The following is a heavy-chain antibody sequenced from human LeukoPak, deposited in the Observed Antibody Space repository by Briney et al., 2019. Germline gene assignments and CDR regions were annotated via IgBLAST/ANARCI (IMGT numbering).Heavy chain of an antibody. V-gene: IGHV4-30-4*01. CDR3: GSQTRGYWYFDL. J-gene: IGHJ2*01. D-gene: IGHD4-23*01. CDR2: IYYSGST. Sequence: SQTLSLTCTVSGGSISRGDYYWSWIRQPPGKGLEWIGYIYYSGSTYYNPSLKSRSTISVDTSKNQISLKLSSVTAADTAVYYCGSQTRGYWYFDLWGRGTLVTVSS. CDR1: GGSISRGDYY.